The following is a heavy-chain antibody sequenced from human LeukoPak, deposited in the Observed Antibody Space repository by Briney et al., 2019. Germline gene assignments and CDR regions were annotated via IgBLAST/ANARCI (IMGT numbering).Heavy chain of an antibody. CDR2: IYYSGST. Sequence: SETLSLTCTVSGGSISSGGYYWSWIRQHPGKGLEWIGYIYYSGSTYYNPSLKSRVTISVDTSKNQFSLKLSSATAADTAVYYCARDRSSSYGMDVWGQGTTVTVSS. CDR3: ARDRSSSYGMDV. D-gene: IGHD6-6*01. V-gene: IGHV4-31*03. CDR1: GGSISSGGYY. J-gene: IGHJ6*02.